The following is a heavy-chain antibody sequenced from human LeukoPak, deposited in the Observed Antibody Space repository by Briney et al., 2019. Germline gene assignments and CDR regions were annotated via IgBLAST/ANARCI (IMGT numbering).Heavy chain of an antibody. J-gene: IGHJ6*03. V-gene: IGHV3-21*01. CDR2: ISSSSSYI. Sequence: GGSLRLSCVASGFTFSRYSMNWVRQAPGEGLEWVSSISSSSSYIYYADSVKGRFTISRDNAKNSLYLQMNSLRAEDTAVYYCARIALPPYYYYMDVWGKGTTVTISS. CDR3: ARIALPPYYYYMDV. CDR1: GFTFSRYS.